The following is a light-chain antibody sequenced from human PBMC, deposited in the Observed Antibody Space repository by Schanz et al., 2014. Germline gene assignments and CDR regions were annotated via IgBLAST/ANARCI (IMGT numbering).Light chain of an antibody. J-gene: IGLJ1*01. Sequence: QSALAQPASVSGSPGQSITISCTGTSSDVGNYRLVSWYQQHPGKAPKLIISEDTERPSGVPDRFTGSKSGNTASLTVSGLQAEDEGDYYCSSYGGNLGVFGTGTKLTVL. CDR1: SSDVGNYRL. V-gene: IGLV2-14*02. CDR2: EDT. CDR3: SSYGGNLGV.